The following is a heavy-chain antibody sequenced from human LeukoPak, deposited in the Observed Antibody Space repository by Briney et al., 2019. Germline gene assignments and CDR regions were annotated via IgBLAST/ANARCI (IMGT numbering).Heavy chain of an antibody. D-gene: IGHD3-10*01. Sequence: GASVKVSCKASGYTFTGYYMHWVRQAPGQGLEWMGWISAYNGNTNYAQNLQGRVTMTTDTSTSTAYMELRSLRSDDTAVYYCARDPMVRGVIPYYFDYWGQGTLVTVSS. CDR3: ARDPMVRGVIPYYFDY. V-gene: IGHV1-18*04. CDR2: ISAYNGNT. J-gene: IGHJ4*02. CDR1: GYTFTGYY.